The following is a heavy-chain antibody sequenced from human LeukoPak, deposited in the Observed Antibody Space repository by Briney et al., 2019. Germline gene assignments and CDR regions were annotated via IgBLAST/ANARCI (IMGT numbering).Heavy chain of an antibody. CDR3: ARTKQLWSRGSNWFDP. D-gene: IGHD5-18*01. CDR1: GGSFSGCY. CDR2: INHSGST. V-gene: IGHV4-34*01. Sequence: PSETLSLTCAVYGGSFSGCYWCWIRQPPGKGLEWIGEINHSGSTNYNPSLKSRVTISVDTSKNQFSLKLSSVTAADTAVYYCARTKQLWSRGSNWFDPWGQGTLVTVSS. J-gene: IGHJ5*02.